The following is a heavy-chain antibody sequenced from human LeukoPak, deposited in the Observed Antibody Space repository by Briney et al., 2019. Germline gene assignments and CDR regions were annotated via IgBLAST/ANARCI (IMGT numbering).Heavy chain of an antibody. CDR3: AANSADYNTLGSSYKV. CDR2: ISYSGTT. D-gene: IGHD3-10*01. J-gene: IGHJ4*02. CDR1: GGSISSYY. V-gene: IGHV4-59*04. Sequence: SETLSLTCTVSGGSISSYYWSWLRQSPGKGLEWIGTISYSGTTYYNPSLKSRVTISVDTSKNHFSLQLSSVTAADTALYYCAANSADYNTLGSSYKVWGQGTLVTVSS.